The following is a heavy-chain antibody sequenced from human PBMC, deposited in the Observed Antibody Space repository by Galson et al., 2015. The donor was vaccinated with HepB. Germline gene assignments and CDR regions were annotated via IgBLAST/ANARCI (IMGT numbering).Heavy chain of an antibody. CDR3: ARVSPPPDMTTVIINRAGMDV. CDR1: GGTFSSYA. CDR2: IIPIFGIA. V-gene: IGHV1-69*10. Sequence: SVKVSCKASGGTFSSYAISWVRQAPGQGLEWMGGIIPIFGIANYAQKFQGRVTITADKSTSTAYMELSSLRSEDTAVYYCARVSPPPDMTTVIINRAGMDVWGQGTTVTVSS. D-gene: IGHD4-17*01. J-gene: IGHJ6*02.